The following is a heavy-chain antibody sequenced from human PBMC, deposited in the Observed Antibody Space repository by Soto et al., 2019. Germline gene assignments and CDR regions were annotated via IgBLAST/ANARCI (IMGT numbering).Heavy chain of an antibody. J-gene: IGHJ4*02. Sequence: QVQLVRSGAEVKKPGASVKVSCKASAHTFSDYSIDSLRQAPGQGLEWMGWINPNTGGTNYAHQLRGRVTMTWDTSISTACMELSSLTSADTAVYYCALPTSVTDTFDYWGQGTLVTVSS. CDR2: INPNTGGT. V-gene: IGHV1-2*02. D-gene: IGHD2-21*02. CDR3: ALPTSVTDTFDY. CDR1: AHTFSDYS.